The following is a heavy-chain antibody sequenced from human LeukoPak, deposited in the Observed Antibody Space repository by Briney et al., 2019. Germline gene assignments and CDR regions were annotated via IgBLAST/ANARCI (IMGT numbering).Heavy chain of an antibody. D-gene: IGHD3-9*01. CDR2: IYPGDSDT. CDR3: ARASADILTGYYDTFDY. Sequence: GESLKISCKGSGYSFTGYWIGWVRQMPGKGLEWMGIIYPGDSDTGYSPSFQGQVTISADKSISTAYLQWSSLKASDTAMYYCARASADILTGYYDTFDYWGQGTLVTVSS. J-gene: IGHJ4*02. CDR1: GYSFTGYW. V-gene: IGHV5-51*01.